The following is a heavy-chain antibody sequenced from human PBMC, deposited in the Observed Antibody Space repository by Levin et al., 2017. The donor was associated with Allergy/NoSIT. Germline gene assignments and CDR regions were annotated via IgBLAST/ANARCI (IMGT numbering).Heavy chain of an antibody. CDR1: GGSISSSSYY. CDR2: IYYSGSA. Sequence: SQTLSLTCTVSGGSISSSSYYWGWIRQPPGKGLEWIGSIYYSGSAYYNPSLKSRVTISVDTSKNQFSLKLSSVTAADTAVYYCARLRVWGSDRYIDYWGQGTLVTVSS. CDR3: ARLRVWGSDRYIDY. J-gene: IGHJ4*02. D-gene: IGHD3-16*02. V-gene: IGHV4-39*01.